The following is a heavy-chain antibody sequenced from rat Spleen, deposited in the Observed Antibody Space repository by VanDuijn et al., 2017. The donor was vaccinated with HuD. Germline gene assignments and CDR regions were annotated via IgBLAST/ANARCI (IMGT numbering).Heavy chain of an antibody. CDR3: ARHGTLGWYFDF. J-gene: IGHJ1*01. V-gene: IGHV5-25*01. D-gene: IGHD4-6*01. Sequence: EVQLVESGGGLVQPGRSMKLSCAASGFTFSHYDMAWVRQAPKKGLEWVATISTSGSRTYYPDSVKGRCSISRENAKSNLYLQMDSLRSEDTATYYCARHGTLGWYFDFWGPGTMVNVSS. CDR1: GFTFSHYD. CDR2: ISTSGSRT.